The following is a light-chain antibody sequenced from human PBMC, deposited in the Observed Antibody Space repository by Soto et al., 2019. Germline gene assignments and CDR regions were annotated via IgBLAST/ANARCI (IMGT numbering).Light chain of an antibody. V-gene: IGKV3-20*01. CDR2: GAS. CDR1: QSVGSSY. J-gene: IGKJ1*01. CDR3: QQYIKSPWT. Sequence: EVVLTQSPGTLSLSPGERATLSCGASQSVGSSYLAWYQQKPGQAPRLLIYGASTRATGIPDRFSGSGSGTEYTLTISRLEPEDFAVYYCQQYIKSPWTFGQGTNVEI.